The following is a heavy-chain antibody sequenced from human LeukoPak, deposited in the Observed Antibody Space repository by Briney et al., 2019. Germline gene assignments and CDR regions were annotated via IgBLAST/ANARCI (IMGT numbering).Heavy chain of an antibody. V-gene: IGHV3-11*01. CDR3: ARASVVTSPFDY. CDR2: ISNSGGSI. J-gene: IGHJ4*02. D-gene: IGHD4-23*01. CDR1: GFTFSGSW. Sequence: PGGSLRLSCIASGFTFSGSWMHWVRQVPGKGLEWVSYISNSGGSIYYADSVKGRFTISRDNAKNSLYLQMNTLRADDTAVYYCARASVVTSPFDYWGQGTLVTVSS.